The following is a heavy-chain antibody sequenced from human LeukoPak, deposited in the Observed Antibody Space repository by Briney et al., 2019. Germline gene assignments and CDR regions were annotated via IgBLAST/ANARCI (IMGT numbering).Heavy chain of an antibody. CDR3: ARGNGYPFDY. Sequence: LQTLSLTCAISGDSLSSNSATWNWVRQSPSRGLEWLGRTYYRSKWYNDYAVSVKGRVTINPDASKKQFSLQLNSVTPEDTAMYYCARGNGYPFDYWGQGTLVTVSS. V-gene: IGHV6-1*01. D-gene: IGHD3-16*01. J-gene: IGHJ4*02. CDR2: TYYRSKWYN. CDR1: GDSLSSNSAT.